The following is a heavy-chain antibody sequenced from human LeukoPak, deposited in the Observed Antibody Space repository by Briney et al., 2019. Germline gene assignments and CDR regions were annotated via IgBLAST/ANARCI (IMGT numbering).Heavy chain of an antibody. V-gene: IGHV3-21*01. CDR1: GFTFSSCS. CDR3: AQAEDGIRYFDWFLTDKYYFDY. D-gene: IGHD3-9*01. Sequence: VGSLRLSCEASGFTFSSCSMNWVRKAPGKGLEWVSCISSSSSYIYYADSVKGRFTISRDNAKNSLYLQMNSLRAEDTAVYYCAQAEDGIRYFDWFLTDKYYFDYWGQGTLVTVSS. J-gene: IGHJ4*02. CDR2: ISSSSSYI.